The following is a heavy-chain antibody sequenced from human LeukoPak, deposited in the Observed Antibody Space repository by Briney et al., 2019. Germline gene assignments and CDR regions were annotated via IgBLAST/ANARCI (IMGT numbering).Heavy chain of an antibody. CDR2: IWYDGSNK. Sequence: GGSLRLSCAASGFTFSSYGMHWVRQAPGKGLEWVAVIWYDGSNKYYADSVKGRFTISRDNPKNTLYLQINSLRAEDTAVYYCARDPPHGDYYYGMDVWGQGTTVTVSS. V-gene: IGHV3-33*01. CDR3: ARDPPHGDYYYGMDV. CDR1: GFTFSSYG. D-gene: IGHD4-17*01. J-gene: IGHJ6*02.